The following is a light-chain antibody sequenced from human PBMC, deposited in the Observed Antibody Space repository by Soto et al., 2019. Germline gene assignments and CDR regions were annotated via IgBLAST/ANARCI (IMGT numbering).Light chain of an antibody. J-gene: IGKJ1*01. Sequence: DLQMTQSPSTLSASVGDTVTITCRASESISIWLAWYQQKPGKAPNLLINKASSLQSEVPSRFSGSGSGTELTITITSLQPDDCATYDGLQHYTYPRTFGQGTKVDIK. CDR2: KAS. V-gene: IGKV1-5*03. CDR1: ESISIW. CDR3: LQHYTYPRT.